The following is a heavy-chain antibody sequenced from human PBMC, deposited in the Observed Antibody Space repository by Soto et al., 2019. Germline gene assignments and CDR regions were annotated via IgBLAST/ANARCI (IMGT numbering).Heavy chain of an antibody. D-gene: IGHD3-22*01. J-gene: IGHJ4*02. Sequence: PAASLKSSCKGSGYSFTSYWISWVRQMPGKGLVWMGRIDPSDSYTNSSPSSQGHVTISADKSISTAYLQWSSLKASDTAMYYCARVSYDSSGYPIARNYFDYWGQGTLVTVSS. V-gene: IGHV5-10-1*01. CDR2: IDPSDSYT. CDR1: GYSFTSYW. CDR3: ARVSYDSSGYPIARNYFDY.